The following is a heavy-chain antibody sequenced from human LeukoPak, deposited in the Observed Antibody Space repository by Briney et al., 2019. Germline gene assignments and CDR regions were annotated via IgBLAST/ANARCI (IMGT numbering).Heavy chain of an antibody. J-gene: IGHJ4*02. D-gene: IGHD3-22*01. CDR2: IIPIFGTA. Sequence: SVKVSCKASGGTFSSYAISGVRQAPGQGLEWMGRIIPIFGTANYAQKFQGRGTIPTDESTNTAYIDPSTLTSEDTAVYYCESSAYYDSSGYYPFGYWGQGTLVTVSS. CDR3: ESSAYYDSSGYYPFGY. CDR1: GGTFSSYA. V-gene: IGHV1-69*05.